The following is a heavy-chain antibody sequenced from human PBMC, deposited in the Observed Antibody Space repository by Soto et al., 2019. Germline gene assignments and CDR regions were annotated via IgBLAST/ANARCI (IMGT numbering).Heavy chain of an antibody. CDR1: GFTSSSYA. D-gene: IGHD5-18*01. V-gene: IGHV3-23*01. Sequence: GGSLRLSCAASGFTSSSYAMSWVRQAPGKGLEWVSAISGSGGSTYYADSVKGRFTISRDNSKNTLYLQMNSLRAEDTAVYYCAKGLGYSYGPSHYWGQGTLVTVSS. CDR3: AKGLGYSYGPSHY. CDR2: ISGSGGST. J-gene: IGHJ4*02.